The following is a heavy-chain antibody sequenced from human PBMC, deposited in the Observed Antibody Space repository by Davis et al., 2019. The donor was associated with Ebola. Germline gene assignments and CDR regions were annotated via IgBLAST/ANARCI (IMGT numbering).Heavy chain of an antibody. CDR3: ARGYSSSWYGTIGRWFDP. V-gene: IGHV7-4-1*02. D-gene: IGHD6-13*01. CDR2: INTNTGNP. Sequence: AASVKVSCKASGYTFTSYAMNWVRQAPGQGLEWMGWINTNTGNPTYAQGFTGRFVFSLDTSVSTAYLQISSLKAEDTAVYYCARGYSSSWYGTIGRWFDPWGQGTLVTVSS. CDR1: GYTFTSYA. J-gene: IGHJ5*02.